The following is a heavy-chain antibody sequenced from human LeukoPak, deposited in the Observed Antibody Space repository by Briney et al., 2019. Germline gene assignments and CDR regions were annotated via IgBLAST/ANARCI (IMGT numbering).Heavy chain of an antibody. D-gene: IGHD7-27*01. J-gene: IGHJ3*02. Sequence: KPSETLSLTCTVSGGSISSYYWSWIRQPPGKGLEWIGYIYYSGSTNYNPSLKSRVTISVDTSKNQFSLKLSSVTAADTAVYYCARLANWGEAFDIWGQGTMVTVSS. CDR1: GGSISSYY. V-gene: IGHV4-59*08. CDR2: IYYSGST. CDR3: ARLANWGEAFDI.